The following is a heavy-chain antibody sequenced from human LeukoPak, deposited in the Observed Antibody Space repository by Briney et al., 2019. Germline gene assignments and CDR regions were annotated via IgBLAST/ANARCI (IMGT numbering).Heavy chain of an antibody. CDR2: INHSGST. CDR1: GGSFSGYY. J-gene: IGHJ4*02. D-gene: IGHD2-2*01. V-gene: IGHV4-34*01. Sequence: PSETLSLTCAVYGGSFSGYYWSWIRQPPGKGLEWIGEINHSGSTNYNPSLKSRVTISVDTSKNQFSLKLSSVTAADTAVYYRARIASTSHRKNYFDYWGQGTLVTVSS. CDR3: ARIASTSHRKNYFDY.